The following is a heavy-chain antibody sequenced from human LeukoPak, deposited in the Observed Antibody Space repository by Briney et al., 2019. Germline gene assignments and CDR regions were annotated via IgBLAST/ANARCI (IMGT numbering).Heavy chain of an antibody. CDR2: ISGSTGST. Sequence: GGSLRLSCAASGFTFSSYAMSWVRQAPGKGLEWVSAISGSTGSTYYADSVKGRFTISRDNSKNTLYLQMNSLRAEDTGIYYCAKTKVPSYYGSGSYVDYWGQGTLVTVSS. V-gene: IGHV3-23*01. D-gene: IGHD3-10*01. J-gene: IGHJ4*02. CDR3: AKTKVPSYYGSGSYVDY. CDR1: GFTFSSYA.